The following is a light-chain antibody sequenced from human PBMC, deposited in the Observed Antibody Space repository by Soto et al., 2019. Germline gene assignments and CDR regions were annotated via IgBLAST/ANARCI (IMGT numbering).Light chain of an antibody. J-gene: IGLJ2*01. CDR2: DVS. Sequence: QSALTQPASVSGSPGQSITISCTGTSIDVGGYNYVSWYQQHPGKAPKFMIYDVSNRPSGVSDRFSGSKSGNTASLTISGLQAEDEADYYCSSSTTGSTPVVFGVGTKLTVL. V-gene: IGLV2-14*01. CDR1: SIDVGGYNY. CDR3: SSSTTGSTPVV.